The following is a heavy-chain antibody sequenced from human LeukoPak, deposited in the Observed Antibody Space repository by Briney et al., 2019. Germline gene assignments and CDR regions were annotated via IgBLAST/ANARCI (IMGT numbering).Heavy chain of an antibody. CDR1: GYTFTGYY. V-gene: IGHV1-2*02. CDR2: INPNSGGT. D-gene: IGHD5-12*01. CDR3: ARDRVATTSTHDY. Sequence: ASVKVSCKASGYTFTGYYMHWVRQAPGQGLEWMGWINPNSGGTNYAQKFQGRVTMTRDTSISTAYMELSRLRSDDTAVYYCARDRVATTSTHDYWGQGTLVTVSS. J-gene: IGHJ4*02.